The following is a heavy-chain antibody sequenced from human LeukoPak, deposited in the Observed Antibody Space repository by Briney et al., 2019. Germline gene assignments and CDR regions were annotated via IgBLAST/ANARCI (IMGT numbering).Heavy chain of an antibody. Sequence: ASVTVSCKVPGYSVTALSLHWVRQTPAKGLEWMGGFDPEGGKWIYAQMFQVRVTMTEDTSADTVYMDLSRLRSDDTGVYFCARGVAGGYFDLWGRGTLVTVSS. CDR1: GYSVTALS. V-gene: IGHV1-24*01. J-gene: IGHJ2*01. D-gene: IGHD3-16*01. CDR2: FDPEGGKW. CDR3: ARGVAGGYFDL.